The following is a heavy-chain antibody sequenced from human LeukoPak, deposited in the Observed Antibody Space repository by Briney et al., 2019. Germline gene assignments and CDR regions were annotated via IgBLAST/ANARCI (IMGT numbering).Heavy chain of an antibody. V-gene: IGHV1-8*01. CDR1: GYTFTSYD. J-gene: IGHJ6*02. CDR2: MDPNSGNT. CDR3: AREVGGGYYYYYGMDV. Sequence: VASVKVSCKASGYTFTSYDINWVRQATGQGLEWMGWMDPNSGNTGYAQKFQGRVTMTRNTSISTAYMELSSLRSEDTAVYYCAREVGGGYYYYYGMDVWGQGTTVTVSS. D-gene: IGHD3-16*01.